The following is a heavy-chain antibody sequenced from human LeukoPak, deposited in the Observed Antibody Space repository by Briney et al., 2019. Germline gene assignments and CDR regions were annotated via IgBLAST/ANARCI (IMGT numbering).Heavy chain of an antibody. CDR1: GFTFSSYA. J-gene: IGHJ5*02. CDR2: ISYDGSNK. D-gene: IGHD1-26*01. CDR3: ARDRLWELLHLGWIDP. V-gene: IGHV3-30-3*01. Sequence: GGSLRLSCAASGFTFSSYAMHWVRQAPGKGLEWVAVISYDGSNKYYADSVKGRFTISRDNSKNTLYLQMNSLRAEDTAVYYCARDRLWELLHLGWIDPWGQGTLVTVSS.